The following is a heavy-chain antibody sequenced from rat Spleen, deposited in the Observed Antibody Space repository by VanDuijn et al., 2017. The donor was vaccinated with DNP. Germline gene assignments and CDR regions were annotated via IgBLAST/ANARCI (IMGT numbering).Heavy chain of an antibody. V-gene: IGHV5S13*01. CDR1: GFTFNKYG. J-gene: IGHJ2*01. CDR2: LSTSGEYA. Sequence: EVQLVESGGGLVQPGRSLKLSCAASGFTFNKYGMAWVRQAPTKGLEWVASLSTSGEYAHYRDSVKGRFTISRDDAKNTQYLQMDSLRSEDTATYYCAKLEQLRHYFDYWGQGVMVTVSS. CDR3: AKLEQLRHYFDY. D-gene: IGHD1-11*01.